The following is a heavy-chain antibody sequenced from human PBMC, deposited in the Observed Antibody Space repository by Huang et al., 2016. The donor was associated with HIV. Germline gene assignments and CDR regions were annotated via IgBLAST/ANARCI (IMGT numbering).Heavy chain of an antibody. Sequence: QVPLRQWGAGLVKPSETLSLTCAVYGGSFSGYYWTGIRQSPGKGLEWFGETNHIGKTNYQPSLESRVTISKDTSKNQFSLQLTSVSAADTGVYFCAREKAADSAWYGVYYFDYWGEGALVTVTS. CDR2: TNHIGKT. D-gene: IGHD6-19*01. V-gene: IGHV4-34*01. CDR1: GGSFSGYY. J-gene: IGHJ4*02. CDR3: AREKAADSAWYGVYYFDY.